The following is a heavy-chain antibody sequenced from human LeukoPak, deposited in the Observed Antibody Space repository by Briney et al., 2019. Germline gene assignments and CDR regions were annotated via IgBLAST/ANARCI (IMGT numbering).Heavy chain of an antibody. CDR3: ARAGTQQWLLYVGVY. CDR1: GFMLNTYD. J-gene: IGHJ4*02. CDR2: TRREGSDR. V-gene: IGHV3-30*02. Sequence: GGSLRLSCTASGFMLNTYDIHWFRQAPDKGLEWVALTRREGSDRYRDSVKGRFAISRDNSRNTVYLQMKSLRTEDTAVYYCARAGTQQWLLYVGVYWGQGTPVTVSS. D-gene: IGHD6-19*01.